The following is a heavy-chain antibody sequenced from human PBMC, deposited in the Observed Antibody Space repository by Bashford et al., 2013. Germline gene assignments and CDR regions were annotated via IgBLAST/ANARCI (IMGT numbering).Heavy chain of an antibody. V-gene: IGHV3-53*01. Sequence: GSLRLSCAASGFSVSSSHMSWVRQAPGKGLEWVTVIYVGGNTYYGDSVRGRFTISRDNAKNTLFLQMNSLRVEDTAMYYCARDGGFYEANDYRDLWGQGTLVTVSS. CDR2: IYVGGNT. CDR3: ARDGGFYEANDYRDL. CDR1: GFSVSSSH. D-gene: IGHD2/OR15-2a*01. J-gene: IGHJ4*02.